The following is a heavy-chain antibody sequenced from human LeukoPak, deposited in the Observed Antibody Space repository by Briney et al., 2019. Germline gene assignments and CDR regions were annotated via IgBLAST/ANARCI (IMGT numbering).Heavy chain of an antibody. CDR2: INPNRGGT. J-gene: IGHJ4*02. D-gene: IGHD3-16*02. V-gene: IGHV1-2*06. CDR3: ARGDYVWGSYRYHGDY. Sequence: GASVKVSCKASGYTFTGYYMHWVRQAPGQGLEWMGRINPNRGGTNYAQKFQGRVTMTRDTSISTAYMELSRLRSDDTAVYYCARGDYVWGSYRYHGDYWGQGTLVTVSS. CDR1: GYTFTGYY.